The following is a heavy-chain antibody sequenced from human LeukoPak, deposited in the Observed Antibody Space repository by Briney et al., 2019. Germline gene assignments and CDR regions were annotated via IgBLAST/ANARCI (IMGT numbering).Heavy chain of an antibody. D-gene: IGHD3-22*01. CDR2: IYYSGST. CDR3: ARDIYDSSGQRFDI. V-gene: IGHV4-59*01. J-gene: IGHJ3*02. Sequence: SETLSLTXTVSGGSISSYYWSWIRQPPGKGLEWIGYIYYSGSTNYNPSLKSRVTISVDTSKNQFSLKLSSVTAADTAVYYCARDIYDSSGQRFDIWGQGTMVTVSS. CDR1: GGSISSYY.